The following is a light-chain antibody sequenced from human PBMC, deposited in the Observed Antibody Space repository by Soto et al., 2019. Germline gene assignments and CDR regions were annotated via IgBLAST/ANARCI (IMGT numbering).Light chain of an antibody. CDR3: QKYDTAPQT. J-gene: IGKJ1*01. V-gene: IGKV1-27*01. Sequence: DIQMIQSPSSLSASVGDTVTITCRASQGIIDYLAWYQQRPGKVPKLLIYAASTLQIGVPSRFSGSGAGTDFTLTISSLQPEDVGSYYCQKYDTAPQTFGQGTRVEIK. CDR2: AAS. CDR1: QGIIDY.